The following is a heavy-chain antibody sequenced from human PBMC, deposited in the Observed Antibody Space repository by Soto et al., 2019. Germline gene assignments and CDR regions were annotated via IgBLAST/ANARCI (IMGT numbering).Heavy chain of an antibody. CDR3: ARSIDSSGYYYSDY. D-gene: IGHD3-22*01. J-gene: IGHJ4*02. Sequence: QVQLVESGGGVVQPGRSLRLSCAASGFTFSSYAMHWVRQAPGKGLEWVAVISYDGSNKYYADSVKGRFTISRDNSKNTLYLQMNRLRAEDTAVYYCARSIDSSGYYYSDYWGQGTLVTVSS. V-gene: IGHV3-30-3*01. CDR2: ISYDGSNK. CDR1: GFTFSSYA.